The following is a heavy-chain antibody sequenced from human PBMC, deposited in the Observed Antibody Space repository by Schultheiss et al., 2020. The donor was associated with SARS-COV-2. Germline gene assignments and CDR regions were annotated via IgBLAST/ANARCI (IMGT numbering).Heavy chain of an antibody. CDR2: ISSSSSYI. V-gene: IGHV3-21*01. CDR3: ARSFAGVALYYYYGMDV. CDR1: GFTFSNYA. Sequence: GGSLRLSCAASGFTFSNYAMSWVRQAPGKGLEWVSFISSSSSYIYYADSVKGRFTISRDNAKNSLYLQMNSLRAEDTAVYYCARSFAGVALYYYYGMDVWGQGTTVTVSS. D-gene: IGHD2-15*01. J-gene: IGHJ6*02.